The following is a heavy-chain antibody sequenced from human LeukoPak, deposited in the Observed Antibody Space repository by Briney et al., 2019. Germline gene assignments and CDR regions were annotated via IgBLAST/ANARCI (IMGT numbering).Heavy chain of an antibody. CDR2: FDPEDGET. CDR3: ATIIAAAGLFDY. CDR1: GYTLTELS. J-gene: IGHJ4*02. D-gene: IGHD6-13*01. Sequence: GASVKVSCTVSGYTLTELSMHWVRQAPGKGLEWMGGFDPEDGETIYAQKFQGRVTMTEDTSTDTAYMELSSLRSEDTAVYYCATIIAAAGLFDYWGQGTLVTVSS. V-gene: IGHV1-24*01.